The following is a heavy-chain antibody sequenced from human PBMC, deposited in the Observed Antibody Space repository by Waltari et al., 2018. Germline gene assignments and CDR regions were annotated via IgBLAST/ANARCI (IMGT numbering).Heavy chain of an antibody. V-gene: IGHV3-21*02. CDR3: VKGGYIISDY. Sequence: EVQLVESGGGLVKPGGSLTLSCEASGFTFNSVSMTWVSQAPGKGLEWLSTIASGSDYIFYAVSVRGRFTISRDNARSTVNLRMNSLRTEDTAVYYCVKGGYIISDYWGQGIQVIVSS. J-gene: IGHJ4*02. CDR2: IASGSDYI. D-gene: IGHD3-22*01. CDR1: GFTFNSVS.